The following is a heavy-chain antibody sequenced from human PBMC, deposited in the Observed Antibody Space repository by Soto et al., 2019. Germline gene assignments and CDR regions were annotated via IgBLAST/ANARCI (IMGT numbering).Heavy chain of an antibody. CDR3: ARGDRYYDILTGYYKDGMDV. CDR2: INHSGST. V-gene: IGHV4-34*01. Sequence: SETLSLTCAVYGGSFSGYYWSWIRQPPGKGLEWIGEINHSGSTNYNPSLKSRVTISVDTSKNQFSLKLSSVTAADTAVYYCARGDRYYDILTGYYKDGMDVRGQGTTVTAP. J-gene: IGHJ6*02. D-gene: IGHD3-9*01. CDR1: GGSFSGYY.